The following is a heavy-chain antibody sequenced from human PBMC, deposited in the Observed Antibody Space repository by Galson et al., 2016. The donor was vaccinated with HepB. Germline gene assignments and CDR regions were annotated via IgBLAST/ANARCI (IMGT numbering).Heavy chain of an antibody. CDR2: ISFDGSDE. CDR3: ARGPGSYYRGPEYYYGMDV. D-gene: IGHD3-10*01. Sequence: SLRLSCAASGFTFNTYTMHWVRQAPGKGLEWVAVISFDGSDEYYADSVKGRFTISRDNSKNTLYLQMNSLRVEDTAVYYCARGPGSYYRGPEYYYGMDVWGQGNTVTVSS. V-gene: IGHV3-30*04. J-gene: IGHJ6*02. CDR1: GFTFNTYT.